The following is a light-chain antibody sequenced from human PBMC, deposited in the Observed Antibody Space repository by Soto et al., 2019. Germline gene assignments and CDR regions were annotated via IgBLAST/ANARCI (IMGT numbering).Light chain of an antibody. CDR1: QSVSNNY. CDR3: QQSGSSPLT. Sequence: EIVLTQSPCTLSLSPGERATLSCRASQSVSNNYVSWYQQKPGQAPRLLIYGASNKATGSPDRFSGSGSAKDFTITISMLKSEVFAVYFCQQSGSSPLTFGGGTKVEIK. V-gene: IGKV3-20*01. CDR2: GAS. J-gene: IGKJ4*01.